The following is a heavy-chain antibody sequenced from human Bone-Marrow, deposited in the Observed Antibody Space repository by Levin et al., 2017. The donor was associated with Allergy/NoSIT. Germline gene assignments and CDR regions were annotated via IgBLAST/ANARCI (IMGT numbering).Heavy chain of an antibody. D-gene: IGHD1-1*01. V-gene: IGHV3-7*01. Sequence: GGSLRLSCAVSGFSFSASYMSWVRQPPGKGLEWVANIEPDGSEKYCVDSVKGRFTISRDNAQNSLYLQMNSLRAEDTGVYYCARDSQYNLASWGQGTLVTVSS. CDR3: ARDSQYNLAS. CDR2: IEPDGSEK. CDR1: GFSFSASY. J-gene: IGHJ5*02.